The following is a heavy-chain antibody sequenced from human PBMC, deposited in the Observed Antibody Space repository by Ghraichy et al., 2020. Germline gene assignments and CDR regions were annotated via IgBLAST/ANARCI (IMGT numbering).Heavy chain of an antibody. CDR3: AMVRGLRAFDY. CDR2: ISSSSSYI. CDR1: GFTFSSYS. J-gene: IGHJ4*02. D-gene: IGHD3-10*01. V-gene: IGHV3-21*01. Sequence: GESLNISCAASGFTFSSYSMNWVRQAPGKGLEWVSSISSSSSYIYYADSVKGRFTISRDNAKNSLYLQMNSLRAEDTAVYYCAMVRGLRAFDYWGQGTLVTVSS.